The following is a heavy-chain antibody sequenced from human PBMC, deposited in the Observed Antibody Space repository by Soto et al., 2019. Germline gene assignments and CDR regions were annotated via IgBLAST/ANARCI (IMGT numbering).Heavy chain of an antibody. Sequence: LRLSCAASGFTFSSYSMNWVRQAPGKGLEWVSSISSSSRHIYYADSVKGRFTISRDNAKNSLYLQMNSLRAEDTAMYFCARDPSDLWEPDQYFPHWGQGTLVTVSS. J-gene: IGHJ1*01. CDR3: ARDPSDLWEPDQYFPH. CDR2: ISSSSRHI. CDR1: GFTFSSYS. D-gene: IGHD1-26*01. V-gene: IGHV3-21*01.